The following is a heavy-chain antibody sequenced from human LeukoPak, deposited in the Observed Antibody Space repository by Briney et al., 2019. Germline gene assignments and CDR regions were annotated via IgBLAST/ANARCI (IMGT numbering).Heavy chain of an antibody. CDR3: ARGGGGSYFGWWFDP. J-gene: IGHJ5*02. CDR2: IYYSGST. Sequence: PSETLSLTCTVSGGSISSYYWSWIRQPPGKGLEWIGYIYYSGSTNYNPSLKSRVTISVDTSKNQFSLKLSSVTAADTAVYYCARGGGGSYFGWWFDPWGQGTLVTVSS. D-gene: IGHD1-26*01. CDR1: GGSISSYY. V-gene: IGHV4-59*01.